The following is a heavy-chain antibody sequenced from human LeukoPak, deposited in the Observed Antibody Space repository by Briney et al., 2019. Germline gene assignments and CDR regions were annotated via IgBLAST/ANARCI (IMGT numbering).Heavy chain of an antibody. CDR2: LCYSGST. V-gene: IGHV4-39*02. CDR1: GGSISSSTYY. CDR3: ATPYSAGYHGLDI. Sequence: PSETLSLTCTVSGGSISSSTYYWGWIRQPPGKGREGIGSLCYSGSTYYHPSLKSRVTISVDTSTNHFSLKLNSLTAPDTAVYYSATPYSAGYHGLDIWGQRTMVTVSS. D-gene: IGHD1-26*01. J-gene: IGHJ3*02.